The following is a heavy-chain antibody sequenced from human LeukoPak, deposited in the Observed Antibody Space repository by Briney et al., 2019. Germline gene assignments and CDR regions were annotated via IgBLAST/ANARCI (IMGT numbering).Heavy chain of an antibody. V-gene: IGHV3-53*01. CDR3: VRERFGYCSSTSCYSV. D-gene: IGHD2-2*01. CDR2: IYSGGST. CDR1: GFTVSSNY. J-gene: IGHJ4*02. Sequence: GGSLRLSRAASGFTVSSNYMSWVRQAPGKGLEWVSVIYSGGSTYYADSVKGRFTISRDNSKNTLYLQMNSLRAEDTAVYYCVRERFGYCSSTSCYSVWGQGTLVTVSS.